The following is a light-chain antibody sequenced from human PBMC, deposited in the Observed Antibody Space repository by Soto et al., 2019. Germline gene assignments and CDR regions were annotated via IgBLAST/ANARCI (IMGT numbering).Light chain of an antibody. CDR3: FSYAGSSTWV. J-gene: IGLJ3*02. Sequence: SYELTQPPSVSVAPGQTATVTCGGDNIGTKGVHWYQQKPGQAPVVVVYDDTDRPSGISNRFSGSKSGSTASLTISGLQAEDEADYFCFSYAGSSTWVFGGGTKLTVL. CDR1: NIGTKG. V-gene: IGLV3-21*02. CDR2: DDT.